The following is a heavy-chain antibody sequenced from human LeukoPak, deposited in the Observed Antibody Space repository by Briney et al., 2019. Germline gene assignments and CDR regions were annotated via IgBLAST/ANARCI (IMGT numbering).Heavy chain of an antibody. CDR3: ARGGGIAARGRGRRYFDY. Sequence: PSETLSLTCAVYGGSFSGYYWSWIRQPPRKGLEWVGEINLSGSTNYNPSLNSRDTTSVETSKNQFSLKPSSVTAADTAVYYCARGGGIAARGRGRRYFDYWGQGTLVTVSS. V-gene: IGHV4-34*01. J-gene: IGHJ4*02. CDR1: GGSFSGYY. CDR2: INLSGST. D-gene: IGHD6-6*01.